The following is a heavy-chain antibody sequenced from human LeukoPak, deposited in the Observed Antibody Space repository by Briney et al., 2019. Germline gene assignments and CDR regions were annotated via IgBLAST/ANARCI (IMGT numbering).Heavy chain of an antibody. CDR3: ARGGIVVVPAPIEPYYYYMDV. CDR2: ISAYNGNT. Sequence: GASVKVSCKASGYTFTSYGISWVRQAPGQGLEWMGWISAYNGNTNYAQKLQGRVTMTTDTSTSTAYMELRSLRSDDTAVYYCARGGIVVVPAPIEPYYYYMDVWGKGTTVTVSS. CDR1: GYTFTSYG. J-gene: IGHJ6*03. V-gene: IGHV1-18*01. D-gene: IGHD2-2*01.